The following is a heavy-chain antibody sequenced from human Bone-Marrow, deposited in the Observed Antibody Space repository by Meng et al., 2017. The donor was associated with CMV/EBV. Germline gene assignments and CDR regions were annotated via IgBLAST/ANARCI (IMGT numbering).Heavy chain of an antibody. D-gene: IGHD2-2*01. CDR1: GGTFSSYA. J-gene: IGHJ6*02. V-gene: IGHV1-69*10. CDR3: ARVVPAATLIYYYYGMDV. CDR2: IIPILGIA. Sequence: SVKVSCKASGGTFSSYAISWVRQAPGQGLEWMGGIIPILGIANYAQKFQGRVTITADKSTSTAYMELSSLRSEDTAVYYCARVVPAATLIYYYYGMDVWGQGTTVTVSS.